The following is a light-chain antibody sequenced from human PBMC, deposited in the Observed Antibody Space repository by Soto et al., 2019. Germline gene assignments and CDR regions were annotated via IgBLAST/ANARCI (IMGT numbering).Light chain of an antibody. CDR2: AAS. Sequence: DIQMTQSPSSLSASVGDRVTITCRASQNINSNLNWYQQKPGKAPNLLIYAASSLQSGVPSRFSGSGSGTDFTLTISSLQPEDFATYYCQQSYSTPWTFGQGTKVEIK. J-gene: IGKJ1*01. V-gene: IGKV1-39*01. CDR1: QNINSN. CDR3: QQSYSTPWT.